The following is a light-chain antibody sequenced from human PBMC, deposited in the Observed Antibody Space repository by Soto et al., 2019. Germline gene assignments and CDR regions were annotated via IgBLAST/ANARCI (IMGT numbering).Light chain of an antibody. CDR3: SSYTGSSTLAV. V-gene: IGLV2-14*01. J-gene: IGLJ3*02. CDR2: EVN. CDR1: SSDLGYYDY. Sequence: QSALTQPASVSGSPGQSITISCTGTSSDLGYYDYVSWYQQHPGKAPKLMISEVNNRPSGVSNRFSGSKSGNTASLTISGLRAEDEDDYYCSSYTGSSTLAVFGGGTKLTVL.